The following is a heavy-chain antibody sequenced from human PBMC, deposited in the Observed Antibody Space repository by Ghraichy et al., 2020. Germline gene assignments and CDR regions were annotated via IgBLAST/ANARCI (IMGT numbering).Heavy chain of an antibody. V-gene: IGHV4-34*01. J-gene: IGHJ1*01. D-gene: IGHD5-24*01. CDR3: ARKGRDGYNFRLRYFQH. CDR2: INHSGST. Sequence: SETLSLTCAVYGGSFSGYYWSWIRQPPGKGLEWIGEINHSGSTNYNPSLKSRVTISVDTSKNQFSLKLSSVTAADTAVYYCARKGRDGYNFRLRYFQHWGQGTLVTVSS. CDR1: GGSFSGYY.